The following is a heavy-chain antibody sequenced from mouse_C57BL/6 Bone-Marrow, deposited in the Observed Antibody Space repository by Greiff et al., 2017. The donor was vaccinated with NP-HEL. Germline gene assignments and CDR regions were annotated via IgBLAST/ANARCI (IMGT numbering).Heavy chain of an antibody. V-gene: IGHV5-16*01. D-gene: IGHD2-4*01. CDR1: GFTFSDYY. CDR3: AREGGLRRRTYAMDY. Sequence: EVQVVESEGGLVQPGSSMKLSCTASGFTFSDYYMAWVRQVPEKGLEWVANINNDGSSTYYLDSLKSRFIISRDNAKNILYLQMRSLKSEDTATYYCAREGGLRRRTYAMDYWGQGTSVTVSS. J-gene: IGHJ4*01. CDR2: INNDGSST.